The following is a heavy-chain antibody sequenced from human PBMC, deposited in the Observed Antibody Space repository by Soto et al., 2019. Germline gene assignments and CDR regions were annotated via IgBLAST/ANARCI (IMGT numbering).Heavy chain of an antibody. CDR3: AERGDIVEVSRTFVGYGMDV. J-gene: IGHJ6*02. CDR1: GFTFRNYA. D-gene: IGHD2-2*01. Sequence: EVQLLESGGALVQPGGSLRLSCAASGFTFRNYAMSWVRQAPGKGLVWVSRISGNGGDINYADSVKGRFTISRDNTKNPLYLHMNRLRAEDTAVYYCAERGDIVEVSRTFVGYGMDVWGQGTTVTVSS. CDR2: ISGNGGDI. V-gene: IGHV3-23*01.